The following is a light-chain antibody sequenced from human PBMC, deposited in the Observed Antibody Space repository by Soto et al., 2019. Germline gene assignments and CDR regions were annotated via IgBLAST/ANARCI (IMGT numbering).Light chain of an antibody. CDR3: TSYTSSITYV. V-gene: IGLV2-14*03. J-gene: IGLJ1*01. Sequence: QSALTQPASASGPPGQSITISCTGTSSDVGGYNFVSWYQHHSGKAPKLIIYDVTNRPSGISNRFSGSKSGNTASLTISGLQAEDEADYYCTSYTSSITYVFGTGTKVTVL. CDR1: SSDVGGYNF. CDR2: DVT.